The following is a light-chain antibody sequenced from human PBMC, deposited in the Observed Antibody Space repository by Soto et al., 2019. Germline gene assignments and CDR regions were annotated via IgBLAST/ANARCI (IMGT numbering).Light chain of an antibody. CDR3: QQYGRSPRT. CDR2: GAS. J-gene: IGKJ1*01. Sequence: EIVLTQSPGTLSLSPGERATLSCMASQSVSSSYLAWYQQKPVQAPRRLIYGASSRPTGIPDRFSGRGSGTDFTLTISTLEPEDFAVYYCQQYGRSPRTFGQGTKVDIK. V-gene: IGKV3-20*01. CDR1: QSVSSSY.